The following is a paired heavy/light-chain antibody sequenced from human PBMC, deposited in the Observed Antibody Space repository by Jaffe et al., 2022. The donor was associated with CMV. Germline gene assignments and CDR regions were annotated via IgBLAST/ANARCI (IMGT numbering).Light chain of an antibody. CDR2: GAS. Sequence: EIVLTQSPGTLSLSPGERATLSCRASQSVSSSYLAWYQQKPGQAPRLLIYGASSRATGIPDRFSGSGSGTDFTLTISRLEPEDFAVYYCQQYGSSELTFGGGTKVEIK. V-gene: IGKV3-20*01. CDR3: QQYGSSELT. CDR1: QSVSSSY. J-gene: IGKJ4*01.
Heavy chain of an antibody. CDR2: IYYSGST. V-gene: IGHV4-39*01. CDR3: ARLRYYYDSSGYYYADHDAFDI. Sequence: QLQLQESGPGLVKPSETLSLTCTVSGGSISSSSYYWGWIRQPPGKGLEWIGSIYYSGSTYYNPSLKSRVTISVDTSKNQFSLKLSSVTAADTAVYYCARLRYYYDSSGYYYADHDAFDIWGQGTMVTVSS. CDR1: GGSISSSSYY. J-gene: IGHJ3*02. D-gene: IGHD3-22*01.